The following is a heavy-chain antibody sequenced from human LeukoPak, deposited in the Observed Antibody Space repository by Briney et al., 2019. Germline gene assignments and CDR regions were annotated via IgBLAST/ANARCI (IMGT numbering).Heavy chain of an antibody. CDR2: INPSGGST. CDR1: GYTFTSYY. D-gene: IGHD3-22*01. V-gene: IGHV1-46*01. J-gene: IGHJ6*02. Sequence: ASVKVSCKTSGYTFTSYYMHWVRQAPGQGLEWMGIINPSGGSTRYAQKFQGSVTMTRDTSTSTVYMELSSLRSEDTAVYCCARVRYSSAYGMDVWGQGTTVTVSS. CDR3: ARVRYSSAYGMDV.